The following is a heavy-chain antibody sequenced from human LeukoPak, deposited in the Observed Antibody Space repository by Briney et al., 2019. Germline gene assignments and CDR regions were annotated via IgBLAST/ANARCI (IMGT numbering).Heavy chain of an antibody. V-gene: IGHV1-2*02. CDR2: INPNSGGT. CDR3: ARSLRGYSYTDAFDI. CDR1: GYTFTGYY. J-gene: IGHJ3*02. Sequence: GASVKVSCKASGYTFTGYYMHWVRQAPGQGLEWMGWINPNSGGTNYAQKFQGRVTMTRDTSISTAYMELSRLRSDDTAVYYCARSLRGYSYTDAFDIWGQGTMVTVSS. D-gene: IGHD5-18*01.